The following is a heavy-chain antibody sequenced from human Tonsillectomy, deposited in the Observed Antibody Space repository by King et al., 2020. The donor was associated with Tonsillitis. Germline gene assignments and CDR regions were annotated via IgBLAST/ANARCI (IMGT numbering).Heavy chain of an antibody. V-gene: IGHV3-30*03. CDR1: GFTVSSFG. Sequence: VQLVESGGGVVQPGRSLRLSCAASGFTVSSFGLHWVRQAPGKGLEWVALISYDGSNEYYADSVKGRFTISRDKSKNTLYLQMNSLRAEDTAVYYCDRGTLEFDYWGQGTLVTVSS. CDR2: ISYDGSNE. D-gene: IGHD1-1*01. J-gene: IGHJ4*02. CDR3: DRGTLEFDY.